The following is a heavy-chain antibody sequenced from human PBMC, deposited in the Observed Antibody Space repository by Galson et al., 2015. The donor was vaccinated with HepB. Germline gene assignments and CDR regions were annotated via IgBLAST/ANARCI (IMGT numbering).Heavy chain of an antibody. J-gene: IGHJ1*01. CDR2: ISTYNGDT. CDR1: GYTFINYG. Sequence: SVKVSCKASGYTFINYGISWVRQAPGQGLEWMGWISTYNGDTNYPQKFQGRVAMTTDKATSTAYMELMSLRSEDTAVYYCVRETDYGSGSYPLHHWGQGTMVTVSS. D-gene: IGHD3-10*01. V-gene: IGHV1-18*01. CDR3: VRETDYGSGSYPLHH.